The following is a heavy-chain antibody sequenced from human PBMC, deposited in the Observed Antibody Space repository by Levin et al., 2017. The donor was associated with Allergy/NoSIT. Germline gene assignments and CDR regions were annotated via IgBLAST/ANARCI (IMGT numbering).Heavy chain of an antibody. Sequence: GGSLRLSCAASGFTFSSYGMHWVRQAPGKWLEWVAVIWYDGSNKYYADSVKGRFTISRDNSKNTLYLQMNSLRAEDTAVYYCAGSTRYSSYYYYYGMDVWGQGTTVTVSS. J-gene: IGHJ6*02. CDR3: AGSTRYSSYYYYYGMDV. D-gene: IGHD2-2*01. CDR2: IWYDGSNK. V-gene: IGHV3-33*01. CDR1: GFTFSSYG.